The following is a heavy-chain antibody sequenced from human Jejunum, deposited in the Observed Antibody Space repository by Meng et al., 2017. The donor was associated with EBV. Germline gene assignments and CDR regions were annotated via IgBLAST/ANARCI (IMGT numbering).Heavy chain of an antibody. CDR1: GAPIASRNC. CDR2: IYYSGST. CDR3: VRGGDYAKSGY. J-gene: IGHJ4*02. Sequence: QVQLKVSGPGLVKPSGTLSLTCAVSGAPIASRNCWSWVRQSPERGLEWIGEIYYSGSTNYNPSLKSRVTILVDRSENHFSLHLSSVTAADTAVYYCVRGGDYAKSGYWGQGILVTVSS. V-gene: IGHV4-4*02. D-gene: IGHD2-21*02.